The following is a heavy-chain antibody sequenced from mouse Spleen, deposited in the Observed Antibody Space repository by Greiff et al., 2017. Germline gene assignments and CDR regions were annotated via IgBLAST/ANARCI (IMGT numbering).Heavy chain of an antibody. J-gene: IGHJ2*01. CDR3: AKWGPEVSFDY. CDR2: IWRGGST. CDR1: GFSLTSYG. V-gene: IGHV2-5*01. Sequence: VQVVESGPGLVQPSQSLSITCTVSGFSLTSYGVHWVRQSPGKGLEWLGVIWRGGSTDYNAAFMSRLSITKDNSKSQVFFKMTSRQADDTAIYYGAKWGPEVSFDYWGQGTTLTVSS.